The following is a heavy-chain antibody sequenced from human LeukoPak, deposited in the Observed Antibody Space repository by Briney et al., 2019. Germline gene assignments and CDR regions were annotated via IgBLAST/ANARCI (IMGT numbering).Heavy chain of an antibody. J-gene: IGHJ3*02. V-gene: IGHV3-48*01. CDR1: GFTFSSYS. D-gene: IGHD1-1*01. Sequence: GGSLRLSCAASGFTFSSYSMNWVRQAPGKGLEWISYISSSSSTIYYADSVKGRFTISRDNAKNSLYLQMNSLRAEDTAVYYCARGDDNWNDLDAFDIWGQGTMVTVSS. CDR2: ISSSSSTI. CDR3: ARGDDNWNDLDAFDI.